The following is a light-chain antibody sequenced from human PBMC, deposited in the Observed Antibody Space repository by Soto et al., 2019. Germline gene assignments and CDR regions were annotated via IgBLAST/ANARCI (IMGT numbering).Light chain of an antibody. V-gene: IGKV1-17*03. Sequence: DVQMTQSPSAVSASVGDRVNITCRASQGISNYLAWFQQKPGKVPKRLIYTTSTVQNGVPSRFSGSRSGTKFTLTISSLQAGDVATYYCLQHNSYSRTFGGGTKV. J-gene: IGKJ4*01. CDR3: LQHNSYSRT. CDR2: TTS. CDR1: QGISNY.